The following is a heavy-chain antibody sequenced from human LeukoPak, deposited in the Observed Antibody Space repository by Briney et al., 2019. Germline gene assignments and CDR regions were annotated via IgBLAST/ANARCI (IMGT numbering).Heavy chain of an antibody. V-gene: IGHV3-23*01. J-gene: IGHJ4*02. CDR1: GFTFSTYA. CDR2: TSGNGGKA. Sequence: PGGSLRLSCAASGFTFSTYAMSWVRQAPGKGLEWVSATSGNGGKAYYADSVKGRFTISRDNSKNTLYLQMSSLRAEDTAVYYCAKDGGYYFDYWRQGTLVTVSS. D-gene: IGHD6-25*01. CDR3: AKDGGYYFDY.